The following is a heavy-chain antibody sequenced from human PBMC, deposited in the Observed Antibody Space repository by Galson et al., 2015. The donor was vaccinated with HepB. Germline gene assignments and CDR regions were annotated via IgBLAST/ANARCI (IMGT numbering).Heavy chain of an antibody. CDR2: VSYDGSNK. Sequence: SLRLSCAVSGFTFLTYAMHWVRQAPGKGLEWVAVVSYDGSNKYYADSVKGRFTISRDNFKNTLYLQMNSLRVDDTAVYYCARLMEQWLDSPSYNYYGMDVWGHGTTVTVSS. D-gene: IGHD6-19*01. CDR1: GFTFLTYA. CDR3: ARLMEQWLDSPSYNYYGMDV. V-gene: IGHV3-30*04. J-gene: IGHJ6*02.